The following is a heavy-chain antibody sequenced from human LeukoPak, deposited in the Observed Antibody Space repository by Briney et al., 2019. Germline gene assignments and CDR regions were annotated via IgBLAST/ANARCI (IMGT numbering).Heavy chain of an antibody. CDR3: ARGRITIFGVKPLDY. V-gene: IGHV4-34*01. CDR1: GGSFSGYY. D-gene: IGHD3-3*01. J-gene: IGHJ4*02. Sequence: PSETLSLTCAVYGGSFSGYYWSWIRQPPGKGLEWIGEINHSGSTNYNPSLKSRVTISVDTSKNQFSLKLSSVTAADTAVYYCARGRITIFGVKPLDYSGQGTLVTVSS. CDR2: INHSGST.